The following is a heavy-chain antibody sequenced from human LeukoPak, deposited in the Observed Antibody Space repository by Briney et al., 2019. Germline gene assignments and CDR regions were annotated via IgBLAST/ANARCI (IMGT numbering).Heavy chain of an antibody. D-gene: IGHD5-18*01. Sequence: ASVKVSCKASGYTFTGYYMHWVRQAPGQGLEWMGWINPNSGGTNYAQKFQGRVTMTRDMSTSTVYMELSSLRSEDTAVYYCAGGVGRGYSYGLDYWGQGTLVTVSS. CDR3: AGGVGRGYSYGLDY. CDR1: GYTFTGYY. V-gene: IGHV1-2*02. J-gene: IGHJ4*02. CDR2: INPNSGGT.